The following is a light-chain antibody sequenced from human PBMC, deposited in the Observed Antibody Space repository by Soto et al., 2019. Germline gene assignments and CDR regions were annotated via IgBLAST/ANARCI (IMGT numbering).Light chain of an antibody. CDR2: EVS. J-gene: IGLJ2*01. CDR1: SSDVGGYNY. V-gene: IGLV2-14*01. Sequence: QSALTQPASVSGSPGQSITISCTGTSSDVGGYNYVSWYQQHPGKAPKLMIYEVSTRPSGVSNRFSGSKSGNTASLTISGLQAEDEADHYCSSYTSSRTLVFGGGTKVTVL. CDR3: SSYTSSRTLV.